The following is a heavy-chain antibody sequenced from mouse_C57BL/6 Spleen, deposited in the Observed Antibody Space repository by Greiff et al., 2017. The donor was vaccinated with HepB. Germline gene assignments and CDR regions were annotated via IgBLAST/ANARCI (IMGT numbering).Heavy chain of an antibody. D-gene: IGHD2-5*01. V-gene: IGHV1-54*01. CDR3: ASGLWSNYV. Sequence: QVQLKQSGAELVRPGTSVKVSCKASGYAFTNYLIEWVKQRPGQGLEWIGVINPGSGGTNYNEKFKGKATLTADKSSSTAYMQLSSLTSEDSAVYFCASGLWSNYVWGQGTLVTVSA. J-gene: IGHJ3*01. CDR1: GYAFTNYL. CDR2: INPGSGGT.